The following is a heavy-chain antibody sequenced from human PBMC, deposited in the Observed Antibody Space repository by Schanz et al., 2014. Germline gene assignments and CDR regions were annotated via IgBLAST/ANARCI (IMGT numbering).Heavy chain of an antibody. CDR3: AGASDSSRYFFCY. CDR1: GYTLSAYS. D-gene: IGHD3-22*01. J-gene: IGHJ4*01. V-gene: IGHV1-46*03. CDR2: VNPSVRGT. Sequence: QVQLVQSGTQVKKPGASVKVSCKASGYTLSAYSLHWVRQAPGQGLEWMGIVNPSVRGTHFAREFQGRVTVTSDTSTSTVYMELSGLRSEDPAVYYCAGASDSSRYFFCYWG.